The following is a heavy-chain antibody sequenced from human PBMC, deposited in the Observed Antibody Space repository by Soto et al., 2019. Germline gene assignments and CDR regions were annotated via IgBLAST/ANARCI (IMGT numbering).Heavy chain of an antibody. CDR3: AKGPEYDILTGCDF. V-gene: IGHV3-23*04. J-gene: IGHJ4*02. CDR1: GFTFSLSA. D-gene: IGHD3-9*01. Sequence: EVQLVESGGGFVQPGESLRLSCAASGFTFSLSAMSWVRQAPGRRLEWVSSISGGGSSTDYAESVNGRLTISRDNSKNTEHLQMTSLRAEDTAVYYCAKGPEYDILTGCDFWGQGALVTVSS. CDR2: ISGGGSST.